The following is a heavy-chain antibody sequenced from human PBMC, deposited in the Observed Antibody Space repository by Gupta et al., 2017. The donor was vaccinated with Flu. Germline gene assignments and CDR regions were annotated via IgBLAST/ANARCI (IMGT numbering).Heavy chain of an antibody. CDR3: AQDTSTAVAGTLLTQ. D-gene: IGHD6-19*01. Sequence: QVQLVESGGGVVRPGRSLRISCAASGFTFRGYGMHWVRQAPGKGLEWVAVISYDGGDEYYADSVKGRFTISRDNSKNTLYLQMNSLRDEDTAVYYCAQDTSTAVAGTLLTQWGQGTLVTVSS. V-gene: IGHV3-30*18. CDR2: ISYDGGDE. CDR1: GFTFRGYG. J-gene: IGHJ4*02.